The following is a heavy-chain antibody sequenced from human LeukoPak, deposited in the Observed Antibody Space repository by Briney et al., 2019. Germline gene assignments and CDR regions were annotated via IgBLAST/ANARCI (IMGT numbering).Heavy chain of an antibody. J-gene: IGHJ2*01. CDR1: GFSFSSYS. Sequence: PGGSLRLSCAASGFSFSSYSMNWVRQAPGKGLEWISFISSTSNTINYADSVKGRFTISRDNAKNSLYLQMNSLRAEDTAVYYCARSDVFTWYFDLWGRGTQVTVSS. D-gene: IGHD3-16*01. CDR2: ISSTSNTI. V-gene: IGHV3-48*01. CDR3: ARSDVFTWYFDL.